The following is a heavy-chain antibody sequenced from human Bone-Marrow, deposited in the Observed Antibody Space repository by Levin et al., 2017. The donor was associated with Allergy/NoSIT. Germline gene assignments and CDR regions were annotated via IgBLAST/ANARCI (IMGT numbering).Heavy chain of an antibody. Sequence: SETLSLTCAVSGGSISSSNWWSWVRQPPGKGLEWIGEIYHSGSTNYNPSLKSRVTISVDKSKNQFSLKLSSVTAADTAVYYCARDRSIAAAGTSFLYWYFDLWGRGTLVTVSS. D-gene: IGHD6-13*01. J-gene: IGHJ2*01. CDR3: ARDRSIAAAGTSFLYWYFDL. CDR2: IYHSGST. CDR1: GGSISSSNW. V-gene: IGHV4-4*02.